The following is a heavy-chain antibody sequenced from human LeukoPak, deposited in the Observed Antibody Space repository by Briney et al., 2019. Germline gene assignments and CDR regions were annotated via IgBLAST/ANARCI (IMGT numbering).Heavy chain of an antibody. CDR1: GFTFSSYA. CDR2: ISGSGGST. J-gene: IGHJ4*02. D-gene: IGHD2-2*03. CDR3: ARDGYCSSTSCPDY. V-gene: IGHV3-23*01. Sequence: GGSLRLSCAASGFTFSSYAMSWVRQAPGKGLEWVSAISGSGGSTYYADSVKGRFTISRDNAKNSLYLQMNSLRAEDTAVYYCARDGYCSSTSCPDYWGQGTLVTVSS.